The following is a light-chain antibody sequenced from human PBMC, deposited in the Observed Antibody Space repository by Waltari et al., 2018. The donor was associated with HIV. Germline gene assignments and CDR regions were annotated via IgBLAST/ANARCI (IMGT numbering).Light chain of an antibody. Sequence: QSALTQPRSVSGSPGQSVTISCTGTSSDVGGYNYVSWYQQHPGKAPKLMIYDVSKRPSGVPDHFSGSKSGNTASLTISGLQAEDEADYYCCSYAGSNTLEVFGTGTKVTVL. J-gene: IGLJ1*01. CDR3: CSYAGSNTLEV. V-gene: IGLV2-11*01. CDR1: SSDVGGYNY. CDR2: DVS.